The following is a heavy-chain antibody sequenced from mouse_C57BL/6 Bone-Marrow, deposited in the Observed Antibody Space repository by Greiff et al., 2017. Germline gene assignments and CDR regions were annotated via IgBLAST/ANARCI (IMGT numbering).Heavy chain of an antibody. V-gene: IGHV1-81*01. CDR2: IYPRSGNT. D-gene: IGHD3-1*01. J-gene: IGHJ4*01. CDR1: GYTFTSYG. Sequence: VQRVESGAELARPGASVKLSCKASGYTFTSYGISWVKQRPGQGLEWIGEIYPRSGNTYYNEKFKGKATLTADKSSSTAYMELRSLTSEGSAVYFCARWRGSMDYWGQGTSVTVSS. CDR3: ARWRGSMDY.